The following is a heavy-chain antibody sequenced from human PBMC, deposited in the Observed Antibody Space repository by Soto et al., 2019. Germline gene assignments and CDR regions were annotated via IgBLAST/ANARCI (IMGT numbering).Heavy chain of an antibody. J-gene: IGHJ6*02. D-gene: IGHD6-6*01. Sequence: SETLSLTCAVYGGSFSGYYWSWIRQPPGKGLEWIGEINHSGSTNYNPSLKSRVTISVDTSKNQFSLKLSSVTAADTAVYYCARVLVHPLFYYYYGMDVWGQGTTVT. CDR2: INHSGST. CDR3: ARVLVHPLFYYYYGMDV. V-gene: IGHV4-34*01. CDR1: GGSFSGYY.